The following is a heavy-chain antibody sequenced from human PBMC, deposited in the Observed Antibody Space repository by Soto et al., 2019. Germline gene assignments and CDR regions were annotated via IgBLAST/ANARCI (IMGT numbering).Heavy chain of an antibody. J-gene: IGHJ3*02. Sequence: PGGSLRLSCAASGFNFGPFWMHWVRQVPGKGLVWDSHINSDGSTIVYADSVKGRFTISRDNAKSTLFLQMNSLRVEDTAVYYCARDRGYPDSFDIWGQGTMVTVSS. CDR2: INSDGSTI. V-gene: IGHV3-74*01. D-gene: IGHD3-10*01. CDR1: GFNFGPFW. CDR3: ARDRGYPDSFDI.